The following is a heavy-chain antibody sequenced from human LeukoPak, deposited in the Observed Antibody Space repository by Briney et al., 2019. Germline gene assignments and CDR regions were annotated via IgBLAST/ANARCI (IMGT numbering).Heavy chain of an antibody. D-gene: IGHD6-13*01. Sequence: GGSLRLSCAASGFTFSSYGMHWVRQAPGKGLEWVAVISYDGSNKYYADSVKGRFAISRDNSKNTLYLQMNSLRAEDTAVYYCARDSSIAATDDAFDIWGQGTMVTVSS. CDR3: ARDSSIAATDDAFDI. CDR1: GFTFSSYG. J-gene: IGHJ3*02. CDR2: ISYDGSNK. V-gene: IGHV3-30*03.